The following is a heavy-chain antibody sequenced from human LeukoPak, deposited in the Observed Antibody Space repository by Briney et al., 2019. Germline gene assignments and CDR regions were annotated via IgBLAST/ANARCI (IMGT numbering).Heavy chain of an antibody. J-gene: IGHJ4*02. CDR1: GFTFSSYE. Sequence: GGSLRLSCAASGFTFSSYEMNWVRQAPGKGLEWVSYISSSGSTIYYADSVKGRFTISRDNAKNSLYLQMNSLRAEDTAVYYCTTDQGELGYWGQGTLVTVSS. V-gene: IGHV3-48*03. CDR3: TTDQGELGY. D-gene: IGHD1-26*01. CDR2: ISSSGSTI.